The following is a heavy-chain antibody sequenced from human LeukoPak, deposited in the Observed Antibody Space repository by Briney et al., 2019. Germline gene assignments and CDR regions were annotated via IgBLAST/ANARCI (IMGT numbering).Heavy chain of an antibody. D-gene: IGHD2-15*01. CDR2: INPSGGST. Sequence: GASVKVSCKASGYTFTSYYMHWVRQAPGQGLEWMGIINPSGGSTSYAQKFQGRVTMTRDTSTSTVYMELSSLRSEDTAVYYCARVGYCSGGSCYSGGTFDYWGQGTLVTVSS. V-gene: IGHV1-46*01. CDR3: ARVGYCSGGSCYSGGTFDY. CDR1: GYTFTSYY. J-gene: IGHJ4*02.